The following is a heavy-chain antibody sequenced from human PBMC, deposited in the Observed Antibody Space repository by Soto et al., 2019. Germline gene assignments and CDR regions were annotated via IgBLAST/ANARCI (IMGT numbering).Heavy chain of an antibody. V-gene: IGHV3-23*01. J-gene: IGHJ4*02. CDR2: ISATGGSAWVSVISGTGGST. Sequence: EGQMLESGGGLVQPGGSLRLSCATSGFTFHSYAMSWVRQAPGKGLEWVSGISATGGSAWVSVISGTGGSTFYADTVRGRFTISRDDSKSTLYLQMNNVRAEDTAVYYCAKGRQGGYKYSASWGQATLVTVSS. D-gene: IGHD1-26*01. CDR1: GFTFHSYA. CDR3: AKGRQGGYKYSAS.